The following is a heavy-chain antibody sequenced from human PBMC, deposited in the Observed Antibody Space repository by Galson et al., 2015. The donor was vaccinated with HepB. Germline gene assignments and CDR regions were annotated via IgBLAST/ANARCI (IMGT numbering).Heavy chain of an antibody. D-gene: IGHD2-15*01. CDR3: ARHSDYLNLGYCSGGSCYSFDY. J-gene: IGHJ4*02. CDR2: IYPGDSDT. Sequence: QSGAEVKKPGESLKISCKGSGYSFTSYWIGWVRQMPGKGLEWMGIIYPGDSDTRYSPSFQGQVTISADKSISTAYLQWSSLKASDTAMYYCARHSDYLNLGYCSGGSCYSFDYWGQGTLVTVSS. CDR1: GYSFTSYW. V-gene: IGHV5-51*01.